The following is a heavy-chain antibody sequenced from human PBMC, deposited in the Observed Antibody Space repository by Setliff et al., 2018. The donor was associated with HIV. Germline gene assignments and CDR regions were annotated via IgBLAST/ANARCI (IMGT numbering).Heavy chain of an antibody. V-gene: IGHV3-23*01. D-gene: IGHD3-3*01. CDR1: GFTFSSYA. J-gene: IGHJ4*02. CDR2: ISGSGGST. Sequence: GGSLRLSCAASGFTFSSYAMSWVRQAPGKGLEWVSAISGSGGSTYYADSVKGRFTISRDTSKDTLYLQMISLRADDTALYYCANGYDFWSGSSKGNFDYWGQGTLVTVSS. CDR3: ANGYDFWSGSSKGNFDY.